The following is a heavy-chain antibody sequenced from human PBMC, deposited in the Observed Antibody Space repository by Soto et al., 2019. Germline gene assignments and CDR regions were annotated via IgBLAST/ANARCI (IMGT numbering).Heavy chain of an antibody. CDR2: ISGSGGST. CDR1: GFTFSSYA. Sequence: EVQLLESGGGLVQPGGSLRLSCAASGFTFSSYAMSWVRQAPGKGLEWVSAISGSGGSTYYADSVKGRFTISRDNSKNTLYLQMNSLRAEDTAVYYCAKAGYCSSTSCYAPYDFDYWGQGTLVTVSS. J-gene: IGHJ4*02. CDR3: AKAGYCSSTSCYAPYDFDY. D-gene: IGHD2-2*01. V-gene: IGHV3-23*01.